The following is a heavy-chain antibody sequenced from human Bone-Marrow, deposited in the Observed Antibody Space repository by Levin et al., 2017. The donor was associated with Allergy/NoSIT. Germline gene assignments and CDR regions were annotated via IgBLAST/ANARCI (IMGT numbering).Heavy chain of an antibody. CDR1: GYILPTYG. D-gene: IGHD6-13*01. CDR3: ARLAAAGTWWFDP. CDR2: INPYNGNT. J-gene: IGHJ5*02. V-gene: IGHV1-18*01. Sequence: GASVKVSCKASGYILPTYGISWVRQAPGQGLEWMGWINPYNGNTNYAQNLQGRVTMTTDTSTSTAYMELRNLRSDDTAVYYCARLAAAGTWWFDPWGQGTLVTVSS.